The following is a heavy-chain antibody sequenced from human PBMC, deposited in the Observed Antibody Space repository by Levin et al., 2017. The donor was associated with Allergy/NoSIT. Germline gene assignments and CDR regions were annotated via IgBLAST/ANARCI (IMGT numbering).Heavy chain of an antibody. CDR1: GFTFSSYS. CDR3: ARDQRDYYGSGSYDY. J-gene: IGHJ4*02. V-gene: IGHV3-21*01. Sequence: PSETLSLTCAASGFTFSSYSMNWVRQAPGKGLEWVSSISSSSSYIYYADSVKGRFTISRDNAMNSLYLQMNSLRAEDTAVYYCARDQRDYYGSGSYDYWGQGTLVTVSS. D-gene: IGHD3-10*01. CDR2: ISSSSSYI.